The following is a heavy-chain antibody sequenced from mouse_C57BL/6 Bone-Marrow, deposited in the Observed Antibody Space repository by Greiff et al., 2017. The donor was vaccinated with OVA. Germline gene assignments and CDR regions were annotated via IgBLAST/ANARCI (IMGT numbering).Heavy chain of an antibody. CDR1: GFTFSSYG. CDR3: ARRAAY. V-gene: IGHV5-6*02. Sequence: EVMLVESGGDLVKPGGSLKLSCAASGFTFSSYGMSWVRPTPDKRLEWVATISSGGSYTYYPDSVKGRFTISRDNAKNTLYLQMSSLKSEDTAMYYCARRAAYWGQGTLVTVSA. CDR2: ISSGGSYT. J-gene: IGHJ3*01.